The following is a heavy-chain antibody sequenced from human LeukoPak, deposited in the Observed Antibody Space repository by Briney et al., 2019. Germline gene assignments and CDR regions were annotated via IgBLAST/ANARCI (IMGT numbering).Heavy chain of an antibody. J-gene: IGHJ6*02. D-gene: IGHD3-22*01. CDR2: IYYSGST. Sequence: SETLSLTCTVSGGSISSYYWSWIRQPPGKGLEWIGYIYYSGSTNYNPSLKSRITISVDTSKNQFSLKLSSVTAAGTAVYYCAHATDYYDSSGSYYYYGMDVWGQGTTVTVSS. V-gene: IGHV4-59*12. CDR1: GGSISSYY. CDR3: AHATDYYDSSGSYYYYGMDV.